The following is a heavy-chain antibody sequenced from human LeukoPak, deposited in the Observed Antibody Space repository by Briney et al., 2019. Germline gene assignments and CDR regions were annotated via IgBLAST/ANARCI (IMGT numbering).Heavy chain of an antibody. CDR2: INHSGST. V-gene: IGHV4-34*01. CDR3: ARVDRYSSSYGSDYYYGMDV. CDR1: GGSFSGYY. D-gene: IGHD6-13*01. Sequence: SETLSLTCAVYGGSFSGYYWSWIRQPPGKGLEWIGEINHSGSTNYNPSLKSRVTISVDTSKNQFSLKLSSVTAADTAVYYCARVDRYSSSYGSDYYYGMDVWGQGTTVTVSS. J-gene: IGHJ6*02.